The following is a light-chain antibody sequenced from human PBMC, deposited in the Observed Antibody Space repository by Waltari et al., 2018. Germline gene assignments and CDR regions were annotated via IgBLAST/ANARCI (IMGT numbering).Light chain of an antibody. CDR1: QSIRTY. CDR3: QQSDSSPRT. CDR2: AAS. J-gene: IGKJ1*01. V-gene: IGKV1-39*01. Sequence: DIQMTQSPSSLSASVGDRVTIPCRASQSIRTYLNWYQLKPGQAPKLLIYAASTLQSGVPSRFSGSGSRTDFSLTISSLQPDDFATYYCQQSDSSPRTFGQGTRVEIK.